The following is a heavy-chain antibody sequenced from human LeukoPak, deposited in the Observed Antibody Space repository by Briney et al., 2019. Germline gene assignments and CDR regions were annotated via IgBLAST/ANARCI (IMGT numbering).Heavy chain of an antibody. CDR2: VERRGYT. CDR3: ARGKRFGDYYGMDV. Sequence: SETLSLTCAVYGGAFRDHQWSWIRQPPGKGLEWIGDVERRGYTNYNPSLKSRVTISVDTSKNQFSLKLSSVTAADTAVYYCARGKRFGDYYGMDVWGQGTTVTVSS. V-gene: IGHV4-34*01. J-gene: IGHJ6*02. D-gene: IGHD3-10*01. CDR1: GGAFRDHQ.